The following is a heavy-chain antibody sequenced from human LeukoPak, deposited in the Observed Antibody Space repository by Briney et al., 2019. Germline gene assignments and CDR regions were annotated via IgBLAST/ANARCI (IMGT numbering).Heavy chain of an antibody. D-gene: IGHD3-22*01. Sequence: ASVKVSCKASGGTFSSYAISWVRQAPGQGLEWMGWISAYNGNTNYAQKLQGRVTMTTDTSTSTAYMELRSLRSDDTAVYYCARDERYYDSSGYYPGWGQGTLVTVSS. J-gene: IGHJ4*02. V-gene: IGHV1-18*01. CDR3: ARDERYYDSSGYYPG. CDR2: ISAYNGNT. CDR1: GGTFSSYA.